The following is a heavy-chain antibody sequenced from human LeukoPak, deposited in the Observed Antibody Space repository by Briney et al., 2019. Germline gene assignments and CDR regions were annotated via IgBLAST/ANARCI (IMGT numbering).Heavy chain of an antibody. Sequence: GGSLRLSCAASGFTFSRYSMHWVRQAPGKGLEWVSGISWNSGSIGYADSVKGRFTISRDNAKNSLYLQMNSLRAEDTALYYCAKDIGSSSSLYYYYGMDVWGQGTTVTVSS. V-gene: IGHV3-9*01. CDR3: AKDIGSSSSLYYYYGMDV. J-gene: IGHJ6*02. CDR1: GFTFSRYS. CDR2: ISWNSGSI. D-gene: IGHD6-6*01.